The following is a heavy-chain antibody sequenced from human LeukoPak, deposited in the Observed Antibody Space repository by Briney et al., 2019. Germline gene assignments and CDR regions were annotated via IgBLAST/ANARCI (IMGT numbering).Heavy chain of an antibody. V-gene: IGHV4-59*08. Sequence: SETLSLTCTVSGGSISSYYWSWIRQPPGKGLEWIGYIYYSGSTNYNPSLKSRVTISVDTSKNQFSLRLSSVTAADTAVYYCARQTVVTPDYYYYGMDVWGQGTTVTVSS. CDR3: ARQTVVTPDYYYYGMDV. D-gene: IGHD4-23*01. CDR2: IYYSGST. J-gene: IGHJ6*02. CDR1: GGSISSYY.